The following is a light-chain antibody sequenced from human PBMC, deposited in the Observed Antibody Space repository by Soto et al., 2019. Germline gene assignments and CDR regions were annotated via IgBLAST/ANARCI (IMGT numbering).Light chain of an antibody. J-gene: IGKJ2*01. CDR1: QSVSSY. V-gene: IGKV3-20*01. CDR3: QQYGSSPPLYT. Sequence: EFVLTQSPATLSLSPGERATLSCRASQSVSSYLAWYQQKPGQAPRLLIYGASSRATGIPDRFSGSGSGTDFTLTISRLEPEDFAVYYCQQYGSSPPLYTFGQGTKLEIK. CDR2: GAS.